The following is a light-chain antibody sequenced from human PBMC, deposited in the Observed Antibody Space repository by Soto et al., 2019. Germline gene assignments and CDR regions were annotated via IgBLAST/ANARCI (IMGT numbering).Light chain of an antibody. CDR2: ENN. CDR1: NSNIGNNY. J-gene: IGLJ2*01. Sequence: QSVLTQLPSVSAAPGQKVTISCSGTNSNIGNNYVSWYQQLPGTAPKLLIYENNKRPSGIPDRFSGSKSGTSATLGITGLQTGDEADYYCGAWDSSLTTGVFGGGNKLTVL. CDR3: GAWDSSLTTGV. V-gene: IGLV1-51*02.